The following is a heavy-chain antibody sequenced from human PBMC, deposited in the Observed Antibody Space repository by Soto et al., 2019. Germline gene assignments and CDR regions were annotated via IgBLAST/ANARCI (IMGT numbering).Heavy chain of an antibody. CDR2: IIPIFDTT. D-gene: IGHD6-13*01. CDR1: GGTFVSYA. J-gene: IGHJ6*02. CDR3: TSFDEAGLYYCDVDV. Sequence: QVQLVQSGAEVKEPGSSVKVSCKASGGTFVSYAISWVRQAPGQGLEWMGGIIPIFDTTNYAQKFQGRVTISADESTRTVYMELSSLRSEDTALYYCTSFDEAGLYYCDVDVWGQGTTVTVSS. V-gene: IGHV1-69*12.